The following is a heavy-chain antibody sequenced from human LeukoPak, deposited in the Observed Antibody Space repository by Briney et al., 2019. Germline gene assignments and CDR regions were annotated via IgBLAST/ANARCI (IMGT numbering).Heavy chain of an antibody. CDR1: GYTFTGYY. J-gene: IGHJ5*02. CDR3: ARGRMTTVNYNWFDP. CDR2: INPNSGGT. D-gene: IGHD4-17*01. V-gene: IGHV1-2*04. Sequence: GASVKVSCKASGYTFTGYYMHWVRQAPGQGLEWMGWINPNSGGTNYAQKFQGWVTMTRDMSISTAYMELSRLRSDDTAVYYCARGRMTTVNYNWFDPWGQGTLVTVSS.